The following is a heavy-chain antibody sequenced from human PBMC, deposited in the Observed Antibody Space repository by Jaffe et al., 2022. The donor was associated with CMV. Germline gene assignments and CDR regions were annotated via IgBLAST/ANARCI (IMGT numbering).Heavy chain of an antibody. CDR1: GFTFSSYA. Sequence: EVQLLESGGGLVQPGGSLRLSCAASGFTFSSYAMSWVRQAPGKGLEWVSAISGSGGSTYYADSVKGRFTISRDNSKNTLYLQMNSLRAEDTAVYYCAKLRLVGALMIPLDAFDIWGQGTMVTVSS. CDR3: AKLRLVGALMIPLDAFDI. D-gene: IGHD3-16*01. V-gene: IGHV3-23*01. CDR2: ISGSGGST. J-gene: IGHJ3*02.